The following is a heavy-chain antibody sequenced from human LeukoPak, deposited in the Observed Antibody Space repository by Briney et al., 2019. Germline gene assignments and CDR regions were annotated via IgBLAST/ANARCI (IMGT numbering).Heavy chain of an antibody. V-gene: IGHV4-34*01. CDR3: ASTSVGIQPLPGY. Sequence: SETLSLTCAVYGGSFSGYYWRWIRQPRGKGVEWIGQIHHSGSTHYPPSLNSRLTISLHTSKTQFSLKLSSVTAAATAVYYCASTSVGIQPLPGYWGQGTLVTVSS. CDR1: GGSFSGYY. J-gene: IGHJ4*02. CDR2: IHHSGST. D-gene: IGHD5-18*01.